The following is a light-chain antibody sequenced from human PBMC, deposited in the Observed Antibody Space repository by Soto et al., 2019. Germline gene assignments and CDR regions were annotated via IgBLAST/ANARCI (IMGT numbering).Light chain of an antibody. CDR3: ETWDSNPRV. CDR2: LEDSGNY. CDR1: SRHSSYI. Sequence: QLVLTHSSSASASLGSSVKLTCTLSSRHSSYIIAWHQQQPGKAPRYLMKLEDSGNYNKGSGVPDRFSGSSSGADRYLTISNLQSEDEADYYCETWDSNPRVFGGGTKVTVL. J-gene: IGLJ3*02. V-gene: IGLV4-60*03.